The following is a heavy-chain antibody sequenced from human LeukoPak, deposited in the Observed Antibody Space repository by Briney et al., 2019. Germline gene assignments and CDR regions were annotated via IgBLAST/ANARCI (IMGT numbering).Heavy chain of an antibody. CDR2: INNDGTAT. J-gene: IGHJ4*02. D-gene: IGHD1-1*01. CDR1: GFTFSAYW. V-gene: IGHV3-74*01. Sequence: GGALRLSFAASGFTFSAYWRHWVRRVPGKGLVWVSRINNDGTATFFADSVKGRFTISRHNAKTTLYLQMDSLRAEDTAMYYCAREILEPGKTHEYWGQGTLVTVSS. CDR3: AREILEPGKTHEY.